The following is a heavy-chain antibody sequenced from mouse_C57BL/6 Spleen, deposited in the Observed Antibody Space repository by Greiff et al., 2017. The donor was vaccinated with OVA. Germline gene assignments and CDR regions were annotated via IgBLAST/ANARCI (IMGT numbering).Heavy chain of an antibody. CDR3: ARMAVGFAMDY. V-gene: IGHV1-22*01. Sequence: VQLKQSGPELVKPGASVKMSCKASGYTFTDYNMHWVKQSHGKSLEWIGYINPNNGGTSYNQQFKGKATLTVNKASSTAYMELRGLTSEDSAVYYCARMAVGFAMDYWGQGTSVTVSS. D-gene: IGHD3-2*02. J-gene: IGHJ4*01. CDR2: INPNNGGT. CDR1: GYTFTDYN.